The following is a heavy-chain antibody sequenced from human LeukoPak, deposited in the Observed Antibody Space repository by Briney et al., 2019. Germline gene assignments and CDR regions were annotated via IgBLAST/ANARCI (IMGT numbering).Heavy chain of an antibody. D-gene: IGHD3-3*01. CDR2: IYYSGST. CDR1: GGSISSYY. V-gene: IGHV4-59*01. CDR3: ARASYDLWSALTTYYYYYMDV. J-gene: IGHJ6*03. Sequence: SETLSLTCTVSGGSISSYYWSWIRQPPGKGLEWIGYIYYSGSTNYNPSLKSRVTISVDTSKNQFSLKLSSVTAADTAVYYCARASYDLWSALTTYYYYYMDVWGKGTTVTVSS.